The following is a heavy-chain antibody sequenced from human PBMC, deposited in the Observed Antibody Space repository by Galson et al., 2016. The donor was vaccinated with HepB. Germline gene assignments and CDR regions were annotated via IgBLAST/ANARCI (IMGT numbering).Heavy chain of an antibody. CDR3: ARDDHFRLGY. Sequence: SLRLSCAASGLIFSVYNMNWARQAPGKGLEWIAWNTSSRDTMYYADSVKGRFTISRDNAKNSLYLEMNSLRDEDTAVYYCARDDHFRLGYWGQGTLVTVSS. J-gene: IGHJ4*02. CDR2: NTSSRDTM. V-gene: IGHV3-48*02. CDR1: GLIFSVYN. D-gene: IGHD3-3*02.